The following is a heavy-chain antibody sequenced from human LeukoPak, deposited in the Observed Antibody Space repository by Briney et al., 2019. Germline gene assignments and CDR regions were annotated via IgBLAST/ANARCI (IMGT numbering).Heavy chain of an antibody. CDR3: ARGLSSSWYLPMVGSVYFDY. Sequence: PSETLSLTCAVYGGSFSGYYWSWIRQPPGKGLEWIGEINHSGSTNYNPSLKSRVTISVDTSKNQFSLKLSSVTAADTAVYYCARGLSSSWYLPMVGSVYFDYWGQGTLVTVSS. V-gene: IGHV4-34*01. CDR1: GGSFSGYY. D-gene: IGHD6-13*01. J-gene: IGHJ4*02. CDR2: INHSGST.